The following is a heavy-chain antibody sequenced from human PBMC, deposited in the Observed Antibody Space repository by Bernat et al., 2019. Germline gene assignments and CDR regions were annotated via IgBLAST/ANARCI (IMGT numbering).Heavy chain of an antibody. D-gene: IGHD6-19*01. CDR1: GFTFSSYA. J-gene: IGHJ6*02. V-gene: IGHV3-23*01. Sequence: EVQLLESGGGLVQPGGSLRLSCAASGFTFSSYAMSWVRQAPGNGLEWVSSISGSGCSTYYADSLKGRFTISRDNSKNTLYLQMNSLRAEDTAVYYCAKGLSSGWTNYYNNCGMDVWGQGTTVTVSS. CDR2: ISGSGCST. CDR3: AKGLSSGWTNYYNNCGMDV.